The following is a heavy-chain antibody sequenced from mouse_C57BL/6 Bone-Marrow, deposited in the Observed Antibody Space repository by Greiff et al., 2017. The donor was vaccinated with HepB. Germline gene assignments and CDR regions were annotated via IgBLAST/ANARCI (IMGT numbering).Heavy chain of an antibody. J-gene: IGHJ3*01. CDR1: GFNIKAYY. CDR3: ARSYCFGAWWN. Sequence: LQQSGAELVKPGASVKLSFTASGFNIKAYYMHWVTQRPEQGLEWIGRIDPEDGETKYAPKFQGKATITADTSSNTAYLQLSSLTSEDTAVYYCARSYCFGAWWNWGQGTLVTVSA. CDR2: IDPEDGET. D-gene: IGHD1-1*02. V-gene: IGHV14-2*01.